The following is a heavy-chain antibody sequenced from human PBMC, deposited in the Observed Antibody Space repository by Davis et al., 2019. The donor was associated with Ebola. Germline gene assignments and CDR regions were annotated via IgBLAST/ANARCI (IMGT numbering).Heavy chain of an antibody. Sequence: GRSLRLSCPASGFTFSTYGMHWVRQAPGKGLEWVAIISYHGSIKYYGDSVEGRFTISRDNSKNTLYLQMNSLRPEDTAVYYCAKDALGEAPYYYYGMDVWGQGTTVTVSS. CDR3: AKDALGEAPYYYYGMDV. V-gene: IGHV3-30*18. J-gene: IGHJ6*02. CDR2: ISYHGSIK. D-gene: IGHD3-16*01. CDR1: GFTFSTYG.